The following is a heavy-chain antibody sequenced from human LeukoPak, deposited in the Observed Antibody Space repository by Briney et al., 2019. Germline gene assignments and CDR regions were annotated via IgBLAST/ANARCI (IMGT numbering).Heavy chain of an antibody. D-gene: IGHD1-7*01. V-gene: IGHV3-11*04. CDR1: GFSFSDYY. J-gene: IGHJ4*02. Sequence: GGSLRLSCAASGFSFSDYYMSWIRQAPGKGLEWVSYISSSGDTMSYADSVKGRFTISRDNAKNPLYLQMSSLRAEDAAIYYCARVMGNYASDYWGQGALVTVSS. CDR2: ISSSGDTM. CDR3: ARVMGNYASDY.